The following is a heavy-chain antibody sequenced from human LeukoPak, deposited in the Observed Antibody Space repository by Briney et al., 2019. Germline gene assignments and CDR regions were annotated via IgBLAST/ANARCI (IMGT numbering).Heavy chain of an antibody. D-gene: IGHD1-26*01. Sequence: GRSLRLSCAASGFTFDDYGMHWVRQAPGKGLEWVSGISWKSDSVDYADSVKGRFTISRDDVKNSLYLQMNSLRAEDTALYYCAKASNSGSYGYYFDYWGQGTLVTVSS. CDR3: AKASNSGSYGYYFDY. CDR1: GFTFDDYG. CDR2: ISWKSDSV. J-gene: IGHJ4*02. V-gene: IGHV3-9*01.